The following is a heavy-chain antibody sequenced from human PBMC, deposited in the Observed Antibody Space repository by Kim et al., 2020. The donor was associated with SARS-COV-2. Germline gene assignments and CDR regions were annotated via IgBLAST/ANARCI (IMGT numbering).Heavy chain of an antibody. J-gene: IGHJ3*02. CDR2: INHSGST. D-gene: IGHD2-2*02. CDR1: GGSFSGYY. Sequence: SETLSLTCAVYGGSFSGYYWSWIRQPPGKGLEWIGEINHSGSTNYNPSLKSRVTISVDTSKNQFSLKLSSVTAADTAVYYCARGGGGYCSSTSCYTRAFDIWGQGTMVTVSS. V-gene: IGHV4-34*01. CDR3: ARGGGGYCSSTSCYTRAFDI.